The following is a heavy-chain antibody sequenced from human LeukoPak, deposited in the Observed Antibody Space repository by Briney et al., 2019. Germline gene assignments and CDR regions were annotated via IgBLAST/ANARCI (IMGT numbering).Heavy chain of an antibody. J-gene: IGHJ3*02. Sequence: GGSLRLSCAASGFTFDDYAMHWVRQAPGKGLEWVSGISWNSGSIGYADSVKGRFTISRDNAKNSLYLQMNSLRAEDTAVYYCARDDPSMVRGVIISAFDIWGQGTMVTVSS. CDR2: ISWNSGSI. D-gene: IGHD3-10*01. V-gene: IGHV3-9*01. CDR1: GFTFDDYA. CDR3: ARDDPSMVRGVIISAFDI.